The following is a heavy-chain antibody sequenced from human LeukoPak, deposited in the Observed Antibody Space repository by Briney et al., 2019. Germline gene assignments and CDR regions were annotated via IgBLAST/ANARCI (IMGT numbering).Heavy chain of an antibody. D-gene: IGHD6-13*01. CDR2: IIPIFGTA. CDR1: GGAFSSYA. Sequence: GASVKVSCKASGGAFSSYAINWVRQAPGQGLEWMGGIIPIFGTANYAQKFQGRVTMTTDTSTSTAYMELRSLRSDDTAVYYCARISSWYYYYYYMDVWGKGTTVTVSS. V-gene: IGHV1-69*05. CDR3: ARISSWYYYYYYMDV. J-gene: IGHJ6*03.